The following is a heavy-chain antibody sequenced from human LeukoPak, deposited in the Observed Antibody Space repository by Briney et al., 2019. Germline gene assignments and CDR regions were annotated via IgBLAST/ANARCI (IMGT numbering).Heavy chain of an antibody. CDR1: GFTFSSYS. Sequence: GGSLRLSCAASGFTFSSYSMNWVRQAPGKGLEWVSSISSSSYIYYADSVKGRFTISRDNAKNSLYLQMNSLRAEDTAIYFCAREDDWNYEDYWGQGTLVTVSS. D-gene: IGHD1-7*01. CDR2: ISSSSYI. V-gene: IGHV3-21*01. CDR3: AREDDWNYEDY. J-gene: IGHJ4*02.